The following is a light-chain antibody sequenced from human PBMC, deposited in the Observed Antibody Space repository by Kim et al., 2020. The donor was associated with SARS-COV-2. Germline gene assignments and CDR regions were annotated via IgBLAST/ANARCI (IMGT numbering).Light chain of an antibody. V-gene: IGKV2-28*01. CDR3: MQPLHPPFT. CDR2: LAS. CDR1: QSLRHSSGNNY. Sequence: PASISCRSNQSLRHSSGNNYLDWFVQKPGQSPQLLIFLASHRASGVPDRFSGGGSGTDFTLQISRVEAEDVGVYYCMQPLHPPFTFGPGTKVDIK. J-gene: IGKJ3*01.